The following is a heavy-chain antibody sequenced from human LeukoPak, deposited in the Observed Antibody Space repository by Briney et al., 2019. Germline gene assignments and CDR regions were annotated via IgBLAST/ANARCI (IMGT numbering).Heavy chain of an antibody. CDR1: GYSFTNYW. V-gene: IGHV5-51*01. Sequence: LGESLKISCKASGYSFTNYWIAWVRQMPGKGLEWVGITYPGDSDTTYSPSFQGRVTISADKSSNTAFLQWSSLQASDTAIYYCSRPGDSSGYYFGEFDSWGQGTLVTVSS. D-gene: IGHD3-22*01. J-gene: IGHJ4*02. CDR3: SRPGDSSGYYFGEFDS. CDR2: TYPGDSDT.